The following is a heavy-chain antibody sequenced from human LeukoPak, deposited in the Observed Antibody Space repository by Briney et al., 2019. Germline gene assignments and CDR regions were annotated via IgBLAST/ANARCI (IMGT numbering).Heavy chain of an antibody. V-gene: IGHV3-23*01. CDR1: GFTFSSYA. CDR3: VQQESYYYGMDV. J-gene: IGHJ6*02. CDR2: ISGSGGST. Sequence: QPGGSLRLSCAASGFTFSSYAMSWVRQAPGKGLEWVSAISGSGGSTYYADSVKGRFTISRDNSKNTLYLQMNSLRAEDTAVYYCVQQESYYYGMDVWGQGTTVTVSS. D-gene: IGHD1-1*01.